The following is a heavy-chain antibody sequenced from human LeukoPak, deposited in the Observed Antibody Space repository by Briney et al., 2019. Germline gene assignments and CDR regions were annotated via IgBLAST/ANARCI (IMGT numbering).Heavy chain of an antibody. J-gene: IGHJ5*02. CDR2: IKSDGSST. D-gene: IGHD6-19*01. V-gene: IGHV3-74*01. CDR3: ARSEDIGPVVYSSGWYH. CDR1: GFAFSSYR. Sequence: PGGSLRLSCAPSGFAFSSYRMHWVRQAPGKGLVWVLRIKSDGSSTDYADSVKGRFTISRDNAKNTLYLQMNSLRAEDTAVYYCARSEDIGPVVYSSGWYHWGQGTLVTVSS.